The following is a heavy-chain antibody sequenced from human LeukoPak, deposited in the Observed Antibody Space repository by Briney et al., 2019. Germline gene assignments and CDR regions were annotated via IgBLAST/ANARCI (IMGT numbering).Heavy chain of an antibody. CDR1: GGSISSYY. CDR2: IYYSGST. Sequence: SETLSLTCTVSGGSISSYYWSWIRQPPGKGLEWIAYIYYSGSTNYNPSLKSRVTMSVDTSKNQFSLKLSSVTAADTAVYYCARYKSVAGRPDLFDYWGQGTLVTVSS. D-gene: IGHD6-19*01. CDR3: ARYKSVAGRPDLFDY. V-gene: IGHV4-59*12. J-gene: IGHJ4*02.